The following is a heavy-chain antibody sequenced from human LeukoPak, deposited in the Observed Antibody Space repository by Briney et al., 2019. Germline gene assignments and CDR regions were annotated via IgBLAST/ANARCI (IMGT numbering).Heavy chain of an antibody. CDR2: IGSSSSYI. CDR1: GFTFSSYS. Sequence: PGGSLRLSCAASGFTFSSYSMNWVRQAPGKGLEWVSSIGSSSSYIYYADSVKGRFTISRDNAENSLYLQMNSLRDEDTAVYYCARESEYYYYDASGYYPGYFHHWGQGTLVTVSS. CDR3: ARESEYYYYDASGYYPGYFHH. J-gene: IGHJ1*01. V-gene: IGHV3-21*01. D-gene: IGHD3-22*01.